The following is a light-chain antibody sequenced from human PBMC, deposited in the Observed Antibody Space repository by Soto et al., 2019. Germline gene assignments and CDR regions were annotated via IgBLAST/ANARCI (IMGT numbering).Light chain of an antibody. J-gene: IGKJ1*01. V-gene: IGKV3-15*01. CDR2: GAS. CDR1: QSVSSN. Sequence: EIVMTQSPATLSVSPGERATLSCRASQSVSSNLAWYPQKPGQAPRLLIYGASTRATGIPARFSGSGSGTEFTLAISSLQSEYFAVYYCQQYNNWPWTFGQGTKVEIK. CDR3: QQYNNWPWT.